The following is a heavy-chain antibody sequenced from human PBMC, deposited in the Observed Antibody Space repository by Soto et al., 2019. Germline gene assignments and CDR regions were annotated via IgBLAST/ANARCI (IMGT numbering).Heavy chain of an antibody. Sequence: AAVKVSCKASGYTFTGYYMHWVRQAPGQGXEWMGWINPNSGGTNYAQKFQGRVTMTRDTSISTAYMELSRLRSDDTAVYYCARVSPPYYDSSGYYYGSNFQHWGQGTLVTVSS. V-gene: IGHV1-2*02. D-gene: IGHD3-22*01. CDR2: INPNSGGT. J-gene: IGHJ1*01. CDR3: ARVSPPYYDSSGYYYGSNFQH. CDR1: GYTFTGYY.